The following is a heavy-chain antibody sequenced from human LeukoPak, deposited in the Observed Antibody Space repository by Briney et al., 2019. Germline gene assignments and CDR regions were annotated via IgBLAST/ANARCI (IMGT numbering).Heavy chain of an antibody. D-gene: IGHD3-10*01. Sequence: SETLSLTCAVYGGSFSGYYWSWIRQPPGKGLEWIGEINHSGSTNYNPSLNSRVTISVDTSKNQFSLKLSSVTAADTAVYYCARGSTYYYGSGSYLANWGQGTLVTVSS. CDR3: ARGSTYYYGSGSYLAN. CDR2: INHSGST. V-gene: IGHV4-34*01. J-gene: IGHJ4*02. CDR1: GGSFSGYY.